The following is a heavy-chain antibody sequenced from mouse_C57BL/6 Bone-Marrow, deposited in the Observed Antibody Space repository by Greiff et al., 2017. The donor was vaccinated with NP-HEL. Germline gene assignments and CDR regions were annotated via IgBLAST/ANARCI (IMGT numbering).Heavy chain of an antibody. J-gene: IGHJ3*01. V-gene: IGHV1-5*01. D-gene: IGHD2-2*01. Sequence: EVQVQQSGTVLARPGASVKMSCKTSGYTFTSYWMHWVKQRPGQGLEWIGAIYPGNSDTSYNQKFKGKAKLTAVTSASTAYMELSSLTNEDSAVYYCTKHYGYSWFAYWGQGTLVTVSA. CDR2: IYPGNSDT. CDR1: GYTFTSYW. CDR3: TKHYGYSWFAY.